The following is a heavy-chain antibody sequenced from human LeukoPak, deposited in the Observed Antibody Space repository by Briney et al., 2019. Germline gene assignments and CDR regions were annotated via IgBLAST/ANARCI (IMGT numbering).Heavy chain of an antibody. D-gene: IGHD6-13*01. V-gene: IGHV1-58*02. Sequence: SVKVSCKASGFTFTSSAMQWVRQARGQRLEWRGWIVVGSGNTNYAQKFQERVTITRDMSTSTAYMELSSLRSEDTAVYYCAADRQGIAAAGRSGPHYYGMDVWGQGTTVTVSS. CDR3: AADRQGIAAAGRSGPHYYGMDV. CDR2: IVVGSGNT. CDR1: GFTFTSSA. J-gene: IGHJ6*02.